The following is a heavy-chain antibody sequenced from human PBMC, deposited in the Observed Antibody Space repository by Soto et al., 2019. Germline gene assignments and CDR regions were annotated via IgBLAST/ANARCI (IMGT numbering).Heavy chain of an antibody. CDR1: GYTFTSYA. D-gene: IGHD3-9*01. V-gene: IGHV1-3*01. Sequence: GASVKVSCKASGYTFTSYAMHWVRQAPGQRLEWMGWINAGNGNTKYSQKFQGRVTITRDTSASTAYMELSSLRSEDTAVYYCARGLRYFDWLLYWGQGTLVTVSS. J-gene: IGHJ4*02. CDR3: ARGLRYFDWLLY. CDR2: INAGNGNT.